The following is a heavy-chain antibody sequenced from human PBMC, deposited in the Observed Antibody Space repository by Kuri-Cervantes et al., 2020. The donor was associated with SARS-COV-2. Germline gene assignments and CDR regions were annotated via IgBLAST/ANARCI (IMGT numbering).Heavy chain of an antibody. V-gene: IGHV1-69*13. CDR3: ARDNVYYGSGSYGYYGMDV. D-gene: IGHD3-10*01. J-gene: IGHJ6*02. CDR2: IIPIFGTA. CDR1: GGTFSSYT. Sequence: SVKVSCKASGGTFSSYTISWVRQAPGQGLEWMGGIIPIFGTANYAQKFQGRVTITADESTSTAYMELSSLRSEDTAVYYCARDNVYYGSGSYGYYGMDVWGQGTTVTVSS.